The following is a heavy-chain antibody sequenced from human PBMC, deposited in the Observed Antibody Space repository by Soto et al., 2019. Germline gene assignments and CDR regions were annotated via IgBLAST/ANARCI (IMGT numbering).Heavy chain of an antibody. J-gene: IGHJ6*02. CDR2: INSDGSST. CDR1: RFTFSSYW. Sequence: EVQLVESGGSLVQPGGSLRLSCAASRFTFSSYWMNWVRQAPGKGLVWVSRINSDGSSTSYADSVKGRFTISRDNAKNTLYLQMNSLRAEDTAVYYCARAQEEVITSYGMDVWGQGTTVTVSS. V-gene: IGHV3-74*01. D-gene: IGHD3-22*01. CDR3: ARAQEEVITSYGMDV.